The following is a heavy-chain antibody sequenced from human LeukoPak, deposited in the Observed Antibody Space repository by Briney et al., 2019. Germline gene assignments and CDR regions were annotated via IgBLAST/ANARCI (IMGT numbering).Heavy chain of an antibody. J-gene: IGHJ4*02. D-gene: IGHD3-10*01. Sequence: PGGSLRLSCAASGFTFSSYAMHWVRQAPGKGLEWVAVISYDGSNKYYADSVKGRFTISRDNSKNTLYLQMNSLGAEDTAVYYRARQPPRGYFDYWGQGTLVTVSS. CDR3: ARQPPRGYFDY. CDR1: GFTFSSYA. V-gene: IGHV3-30*01. CDR2: ISYDGSNK.